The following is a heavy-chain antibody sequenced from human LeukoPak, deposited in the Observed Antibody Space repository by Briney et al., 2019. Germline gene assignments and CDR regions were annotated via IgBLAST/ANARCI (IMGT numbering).Heavy chain of an antibody. CDR1: GYTFTGYY. J-gene: IGHJ4*02. CDR3: ARDPVAGDLFDY. V-gene: IGHV1-2*06. Sequence: ASVKVSCKASGYTFTGYYVHWVRQAPGQGLEWMGRINPNSGGTNYAQKFQDRVTMTRDTSISTAYMELSRLRSDDTAVYYCARDPVAGDLFDYWGQGTLVTVSS. D-gene: IGHD6-19*01. CDR2: INPNSGGT.